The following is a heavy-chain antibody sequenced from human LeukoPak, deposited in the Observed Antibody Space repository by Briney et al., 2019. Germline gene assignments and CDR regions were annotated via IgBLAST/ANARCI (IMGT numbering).Heavy chain of an antibody. CDR3: ARGGLELRSYFDY. Sequence: GGSLRLSCAASGFTFSGHAMHWVRQAPGKGLEWVAVILYDGSKKYYAGSVKGRFTISRDNSKNTLYVQMNSLRTEDTAVYYCARGGLELRSYFDYWGQGTLVTVSS. CDR2: ILYDGSKK. V-gene: IGHV3-30*04. CDR1: GFTFSGHA. D-gene: IGHD1-7*01. J-gene: IGHJ4*02.